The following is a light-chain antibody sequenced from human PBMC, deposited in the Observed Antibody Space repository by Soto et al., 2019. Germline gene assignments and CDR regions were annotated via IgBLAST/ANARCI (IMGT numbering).Light chain of an antibody. CDR1: QGISNY. CDR2: AAS. V-gene: IGKV1-27*01. Sequence: DIQMTQSPSSLSASVGDRVTITCRASQGISNYVAWYQQKPGTAPKVLISAASTLQSGIPSRFSGSGFWTDFSLNISSLKPEDVATYYCQKYSSAPFTFGPGTKVEIK. CDR3: QKYSSAPFT. J-gene: IGKJ3*01.